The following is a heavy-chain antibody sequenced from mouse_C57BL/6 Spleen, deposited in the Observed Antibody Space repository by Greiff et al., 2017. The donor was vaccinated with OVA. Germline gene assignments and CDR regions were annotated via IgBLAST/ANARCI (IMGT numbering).Heavy chain of an antibody. V-gene: IGHV1-82*01. CDR2: IYPGDGDT. J-gene: IGHJ1*03. CDR1: GYAFSSSW. CDR3: ARRGYYGSSYGYFDV. Sequence: VQLQQSGPELVKPGASVKISCKASGYAFSSSWMNWVKQRPGKGLEWIGRIYPGDGDTNYNGKFKGKATLTADKSSSTAYMQLSSLTSEDSAVYFCARRGYYGSSYGYFDVWGTGTTVTVSS. D-gene: IGHD1-1*01.